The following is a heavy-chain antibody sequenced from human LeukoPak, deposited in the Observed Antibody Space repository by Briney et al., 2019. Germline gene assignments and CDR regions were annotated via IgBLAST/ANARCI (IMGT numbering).Heavy chain of an antibody. CDR2: ISGSGGST. Sequence: PGGSLRLSCAASGFTFSSYAMSWVRQAPGKGLEWVSAISGSGGSTYYADSVKGRFTISRDNSKSTLYLQMNSLRAEDTAVYYCAKGLDDSSGYYLPFDYWGQGTLVTVSS. V-gene: IGHV3-23*01. CDR1: GFTFSSYA. J-gene: IGHJ4*02. CDR3: AKGLDDSSGYYLPFDY. D-gene: IGHD3-22*01.